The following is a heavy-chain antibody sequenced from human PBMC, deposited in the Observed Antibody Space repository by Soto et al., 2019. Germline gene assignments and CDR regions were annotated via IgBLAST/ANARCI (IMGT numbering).Heavy chain of an antibody. D-gene: IGHD3-16*01. CDR3: ARRGEGYYYYYGMDV. J-gene: IGHJ6*02. V-gene: IGHV4-34*01. CDR2: INHSGST. CDR1: GGSFSGYY. Sequence: SETLSLTCAVYGGSFSGYYWSWIRQPPGKGLEWIGEINHSGSTNYNPSLKSRATISVDTSKNQFSLKLSSVTAADTAVDYCARRGEGYYYYYGMDVWGQGTTVTVSS.